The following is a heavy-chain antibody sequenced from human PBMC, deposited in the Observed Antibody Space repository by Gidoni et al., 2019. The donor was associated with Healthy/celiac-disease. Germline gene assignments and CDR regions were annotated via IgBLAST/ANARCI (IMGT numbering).Heavy chain of an antibody. V-gene: IGHV3-9*01. CDR3: AKGPTGLPRRYFDY. Sequence: EVQLVESGGGLVQPGRSLRLSCAASGFTFDDYAMHWVRQAPGKGLEWVSGISWNSGSLGYADSVKGRFTISRDNAKNSLYLQMNSLRAEDTALYYCAKGPTGLPRRYFDYWGQGTLVTVSS. J-gene: IGHJ4*02. CDR1: GFTFDDYA. CDR2: ISWNSGSL. D-gene: IGHD2-15*01.